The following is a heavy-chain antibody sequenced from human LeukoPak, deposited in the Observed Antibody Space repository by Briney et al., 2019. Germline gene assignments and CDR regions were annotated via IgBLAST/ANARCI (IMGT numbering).Heavy chain of an antibody. V-gene: IGHV3-53*01. CDR1: GFTVRSNY. CDR2: IYSDGTT. Sequence: GGSLRLSCTVSGFTVRSNYMSWVRQAPGKGLEWVSEIYSDGTTYYAASVKGRFGISRDNSKNTVDLQMNSLRAEDTAVYYCARDLREHGVFDIWGQGTMVTVSS. D-gene: IGHD1-26*01. CDR3: ARDLREHGVFDI. J-gene: IGHJ3*02.